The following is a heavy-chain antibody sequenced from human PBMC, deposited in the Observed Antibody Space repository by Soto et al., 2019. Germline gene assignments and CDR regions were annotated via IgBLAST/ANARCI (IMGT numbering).Heavy chain of an antibody. CDR3: VRKSLVVAAATREDY. CDR2: INSDGSST. D-gene: IGHD2-15*01. Sequence: EVQLVESGGGLVQPGGSLRLSCAASGFTFSSYWMHWVRQAPGKGLVWVSRINSDGSSTSYADSVKGRFTISRDNAKNTLYLPMNSLRDEDTAVYYCVRKSLVVAAATREDYWGQGTLVTVSS. V-gene: IGHV3-74*01. J-gene: IGHJ4*02. CDR1: GFTFSSYW.